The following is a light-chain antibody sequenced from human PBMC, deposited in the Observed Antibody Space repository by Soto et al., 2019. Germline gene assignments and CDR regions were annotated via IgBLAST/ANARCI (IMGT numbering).Light chain of an antibody. Sequence: DIQMTQSPSSLSASVGDRVTITCQASQDISNYLNWYQQKPVKAPKLLIYDASNLETGVPSRFSGSGSGTDFTFTISSLQPEDIATYYCQQYDKLPMNTFGQGTKLEIK. CDR3: QQYDKLPMNT. V-gene: IGKV1-33*01. CDR2: DAS. CDR1: QDISNY. J-gene: IGKJ2*01.